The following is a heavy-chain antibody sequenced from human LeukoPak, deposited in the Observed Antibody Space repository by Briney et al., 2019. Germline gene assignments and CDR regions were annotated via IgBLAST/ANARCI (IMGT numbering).Heavy chain of an antibody. CDR3: ARVYGDYTVGYFDY. CDR2: ISSNGGST. J-gene: IGHJ4*02. D-gene: IGHD4-17*01. V-gene: IGHV3-64*01. Sequence: PGGSLRLSCAASGFTFSSYAMHWVRQAPGKGLENVSAISSNGGSTYYANSVKGRFTISRDNSKNTLYLQMGSLRAEDMAVYYCARVYGDYTVGYFDYWGQGTLVTVSS. CDR1: GFTFSSYA.